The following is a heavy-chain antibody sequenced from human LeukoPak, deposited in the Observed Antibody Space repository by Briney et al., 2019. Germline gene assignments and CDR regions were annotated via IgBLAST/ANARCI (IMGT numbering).Heavy chain of an antibody. Sequence: GGSLRLSCAASGFTFSSYAMSWVRQAPGQGLEWVSAISGSGGSTYYADSVKGRFTISRDNAKNSLYLQMNSLRAEDTAVYYCAADITGYFDYWGQGALVTVSS. V-gene: IGHV3-23*01. D-gene: IGHD2-8*02. CDR3: AADITGYFDY. CDR2: ISGSGGST. J-gene: IGHJ4*02. CDR1: GFTFSSYA.